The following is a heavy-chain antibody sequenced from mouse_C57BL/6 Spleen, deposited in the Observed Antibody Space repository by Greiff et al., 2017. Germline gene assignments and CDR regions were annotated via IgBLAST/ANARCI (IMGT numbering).Heavy chain of an antibody. V-gene: IGHV1-26*01. CDR3: ARGIYYSNLWFAY. J-gene: IGHJ3*01. CDR1: GYTFTDYY. CDR2: INPNNGGT. Sequence: EVQLQQSGPELVKPGASVKISCKASGYTFTDYYMNWVKPSHGKSLEWIGDINPNNGGTSYNQKFKGKATLTVDKSSSTAYMELRSLTSEDSAVYYCARGIYYSNLWFAYWGQGTLVTVSA. D-gene: IGHD2-5*01.